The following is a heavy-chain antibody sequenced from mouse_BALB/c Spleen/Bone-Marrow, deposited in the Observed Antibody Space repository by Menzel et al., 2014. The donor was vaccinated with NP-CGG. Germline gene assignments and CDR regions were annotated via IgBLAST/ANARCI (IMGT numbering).Heavy chain of an antibody. V-gene: IGHV2-9*02. J-gene: IGHJ4*01. CDR2: IWAGGST. CDR3: ARDYYGSLYAMDY. D-gene: IGHD1-1*01. Sequence: VMLVESGPGLVAPSQSLSITCTVSGFSLTSYGVHWVRQPPGEGLEWLGVIWAGGSTNYNSALMSRLSISKDNSKSQVFLKMNSLQTDDAAMYYCARDYYGSLYAMDYWGKGTSVTVSS. CDR1: GFSLTSYG.